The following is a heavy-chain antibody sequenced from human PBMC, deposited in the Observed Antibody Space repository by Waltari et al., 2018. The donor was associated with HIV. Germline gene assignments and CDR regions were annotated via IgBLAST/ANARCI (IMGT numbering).Heavy chain of an antibody. J-gene: IGHJ4*02. D-gene: IGHD3-22*01. CDR1: GFTFSDYY. Sequence: QVQLVESGGALVKPGGSLRLSCAASGFTFSDYYMGWIRQAPGKGLGWISYIGRSGSNVFFADSVKGRFTISRANAKSLLYLQMNSLRVDDTAVYFCARGNYDSSWFRTEAVDHWGQGTLVAVSS. V-gene: IGHV3-11*01. CDR3: ARGNYDSSWFRTEAVDH. CDR2: IGRSGSNV.